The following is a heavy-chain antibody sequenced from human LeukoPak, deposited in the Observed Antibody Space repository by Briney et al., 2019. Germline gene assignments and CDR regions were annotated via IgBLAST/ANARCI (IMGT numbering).Heavy chain of an antibody. CDR2: ISYDGSNK. V-gene: IGHV3-30*18. J-gene: IGHJ4*02. CDR3: AKLCGGDCYFDY. CDR1: GFTFSSYG. D-gene: IGHD2-21*02. Sequence: GGSLRLSCAASGFTFSSYGMHWVRQAPGKGLEWVAVISYDGSNKYYADSVKGRFTISRDNSRNTLYLQMNSLRAEDTAVYYCAKLCGGDCYFDYWGQGTLVTVSS.